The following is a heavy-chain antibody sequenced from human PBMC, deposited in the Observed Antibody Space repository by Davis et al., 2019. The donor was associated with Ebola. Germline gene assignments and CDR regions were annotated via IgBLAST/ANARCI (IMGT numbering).Heavy chain of an antibody. Sequence: GGSLRLSCAASGFTFGSYAMNWVRQAPGEGLEWVSGLSGSGGTTYYANFVKGRFTISRDNSRNTVYLLMHSLRAEDTALYYCAKASETYYEILDPFDIWGQGARVTVSS. D-gene: IGHD3-9*01. J-gene: IGHJ3*02. CDR3: AKASETYYEILDPFDI. CDR1: GFTFGSYA. V-gene: IGHV3-23*01. CDR2: LSGSGGTT.